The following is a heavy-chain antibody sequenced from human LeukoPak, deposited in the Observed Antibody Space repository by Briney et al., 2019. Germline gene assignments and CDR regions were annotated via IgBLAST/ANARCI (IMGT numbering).Heavy chain of an antibody. CDR2: IKSKTDGETT. Sequence: GGSPRLSCAGSGFIFNNAWMSWVRQAPGKGLEWIGRIKSKTDGETTNYAEPVRGRFTISRDDSKSAVYLQMNSLKIEDTAVYYCTTDLGTYYHGSQRLIPIDYWGQGALVTVSS. CDR1: GFIFNNAW. J-gene: IGHJ4*02. V-gene: IGHV3-15*01. D-gene: IGHD3-10*01. CDR3: TTDLGTYYHGSQRLIPIDY.